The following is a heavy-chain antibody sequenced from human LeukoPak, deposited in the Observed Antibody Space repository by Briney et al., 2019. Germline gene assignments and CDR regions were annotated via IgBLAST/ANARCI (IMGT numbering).Heavy chain of an antibody. Sequence: PGGSLRLSCATSGFTFSSYAVTWVRQAPGKGLEWVSAINPSGDRTYYTDSVKGRFTISRDNSKNTLYLQMNSLRAEDTAVYYCAKEVGWQIGAAHYWGQGTLVTVSS. CDR1: GFTFSSYA. CDR3: AKEVGWQIGAAHY. CDR2: INPSGDRT. D-gene: IGHD6-13*01. J-gene: IGHJ4*02. V-gene: IGHV3-23*01.